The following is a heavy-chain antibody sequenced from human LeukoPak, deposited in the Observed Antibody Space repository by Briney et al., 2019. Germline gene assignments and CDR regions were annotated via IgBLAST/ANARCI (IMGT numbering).Heavy chain of an antibody. CDR2: ISGSGGST. J-gene: IGHJ4*02. V-gene: IGHV3-23*01. Sequence: GVSLTLSCAASRFTFSSYAMSWVPQAPGKGLEWVSAISGSGGSTYYADSVKGRFTISRDNSKNTLYLQMNSLRAEDTGVYYCAKGSATTVTTTRQDDYWGRGTLVSVSS. CDR3: AKGSATTVTTTRQDDY. CDR1: RFTFSSYA. D-gene: IGHD4-17*01.